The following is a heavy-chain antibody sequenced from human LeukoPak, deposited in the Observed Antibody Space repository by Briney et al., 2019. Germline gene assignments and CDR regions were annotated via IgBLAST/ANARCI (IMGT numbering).Heavy chain of an antibody. Sequence: GGSLRLSCAASGFTFGSYWMSWVRQAPGKGLEWVANIKQDGSEKYYVDSVKGRFTISRDNAKNSLYLQMNSLRAEDTAVYYCAREGKLKSIAYWGQGTLVTVSS. CDR3: AREGKLKSIAY. CDR1: GFTFGSYW. V-gene: IGHV3-7*01. CDR2: IKQDGSEK. D-gene: IGHD2-15*01. J-gene: IGHJ4*02.